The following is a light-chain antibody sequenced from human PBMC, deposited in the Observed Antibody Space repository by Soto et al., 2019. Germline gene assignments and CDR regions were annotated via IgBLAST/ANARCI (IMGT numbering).Light chain of an antibody. Sequence: DIQMTQSPSTLSASVGDRVTITCRASQSISSWLAWYQQKAGKAPKLLIYDASSLESGVPSRFSGSGSGTEFTLTISSLQPDDLATYYCQQYNGYFRTFGQGTKVEIK. V-gene: IGKV1-5*01. CDR3: QQYNGYFRT. CDR2: DAS. CDR1: QSISSW. J-gene: IGKJ1*01.